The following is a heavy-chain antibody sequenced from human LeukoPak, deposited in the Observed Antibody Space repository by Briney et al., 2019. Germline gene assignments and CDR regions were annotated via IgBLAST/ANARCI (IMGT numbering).Heavy chain of an antibody. J-gene: IGHJ4*02. CDR2: IIPIIGIA. Sequence: SVKVSCKASGGTFSSYTISWVRQAPGQGLEWMGRIIPIIGIANYAQKFQGRVTITADKSTSTAYMEQSSLRSEDTAVYYCARAAYYYDSSGYYFDYWGQGTLVTVSS. CDR1: GGTFSSYT. D-gene: IGHD3-22*01. CDR3: ARAAYYYDSSGYYFDY. V-gene: IGHV1-69*02.